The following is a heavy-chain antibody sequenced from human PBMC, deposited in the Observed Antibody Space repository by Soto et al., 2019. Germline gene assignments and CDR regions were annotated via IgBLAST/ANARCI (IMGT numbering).Heavy chain of an antibody. D-gene: IGHD3-22*01. CDR3: ARFYYDSSGYLPPPYYYYYGMDV. CDR2: ISSDGGST. V-gene: IGHV3-64*04. Sequence: PGGFLRLSCAASGFTLSIYAMHWVRQAPGKGLEYVSAISSDGGSTYYANSVKGRFTISRDNAKNSLYLQMNSLRAEDTAVYYCARFYYDSSGYLPPPYYYYYGMDVWGQGTTVTVSS. J-gene: IGHJ6*02. CDR1: GFTLSIYA.